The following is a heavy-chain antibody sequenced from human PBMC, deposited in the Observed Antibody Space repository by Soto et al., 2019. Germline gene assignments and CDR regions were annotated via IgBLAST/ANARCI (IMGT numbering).Heavy chain of an antibody. V-gene: IGHV4-59*01. CDR1: GGSISSYY. CDR2: IYYSGSA. J-gene: IGHJ1*01. Sequence: SETLSLTCTVSGGSISSYYWSWIRQPPGKGLEWIGYIYYSGSATYNPSLKSRVSISVDTSKNQFSLKVSSVTAADTAVYYCARVEDGDYGHFHHWGHGTLVTVSS. D-gene: IGHD4-17*01. CDR3: ARVEDGDYGHFHH.